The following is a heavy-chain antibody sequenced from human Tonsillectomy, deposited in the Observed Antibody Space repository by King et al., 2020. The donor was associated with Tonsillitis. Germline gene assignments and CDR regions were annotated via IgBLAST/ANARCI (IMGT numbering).Heavy chain of an antibody. CDR1: GGTFSSSV. CDR2: IIPIFGTA. V-gene: IGHV1-69*01. D-gene: IGHD5-12*01. J-gene: IGHJ4*02. CDR3: ARERRYSGYDPFDS. Sequence: VQLVESGAEVKKPGSSVKVSCKASGGTFSSSVISWVRQAPGQGLEWMGGIIPIFGTANYAQKVQGRVPITADESTNTVYLELSSLRSEDTAVYYCARERRYSGYDPFDSWGQGTPVTVSS.